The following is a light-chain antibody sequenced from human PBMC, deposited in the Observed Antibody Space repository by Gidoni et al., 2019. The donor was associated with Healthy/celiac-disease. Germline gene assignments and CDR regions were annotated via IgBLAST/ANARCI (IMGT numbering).Light chain of an antibody. CDR1: QSVSSN. J-gene: IGKJ4*01. CDR2: GAS. Sequence: EIVMTQSPATLSVSTGKRATLSCRASQSVSSNLAWYRQKPGQAPRLLIYGASTRATGIPARFSGSGSGTEFTLTISSLQSEDFAVYFCQQYNNWPLTFGGGTKVEIK. V-gene: IGKV3-15*01. CDR3: QQYNNWPLT.